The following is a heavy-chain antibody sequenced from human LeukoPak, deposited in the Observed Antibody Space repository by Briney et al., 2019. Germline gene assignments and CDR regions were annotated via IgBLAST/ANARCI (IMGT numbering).Heavy chain of an antibody. J-gene: IGHJ6*02. CDR2: IYPRDSDT. CDR3: ARRDGYCSSTSCYADYYYGMDV. CDR1: GYGFTSYW. Sequence: GVSLKISCKGSGYGFTSYWMGWVRQMPGKGLGWMGIIYPRDSDTTYSPSFQGQVTISADKSISTAYLQWRSLKASDTDMYYCARRDGYCSSTSCYADYYYGMDVWGQGTTVTVSS. D-gene: IGHD2-2*01. V-gene: IGHV5-51*01.